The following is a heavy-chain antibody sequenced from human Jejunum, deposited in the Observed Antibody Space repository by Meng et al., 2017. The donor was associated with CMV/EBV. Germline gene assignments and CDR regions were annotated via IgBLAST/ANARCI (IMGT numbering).Heavy chain of an antibody. CDR1: GFTFSSYW. CDR3: AKDVGRAGV. D-gene: IGHD3-10*01. V-gene: IGHV3-74*01. Sequence: LSCAASGFTFSSYWMHWVRPAPGKGLVWVSRINTDGSVTTYADSVQGRFTISRDNAKNTLYLQMNSLRVEDTAVYYCAKDVGRAGVWGRGTLVTVSS. CDR2: INTDGSVT. J-gene: IGHJ4*02.